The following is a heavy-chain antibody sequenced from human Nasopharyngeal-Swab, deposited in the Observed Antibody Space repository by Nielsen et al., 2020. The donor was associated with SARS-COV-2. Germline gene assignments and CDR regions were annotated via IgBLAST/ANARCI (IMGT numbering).Heavy chain of an antibody. D-gene: IGHD2-21*02. V-gene: IGHV1-18*01. J-gene: IGHJ6*02. Sequence: ASVKVSCKASGNTLRRYGISWVRQAPGQGLEWMGWISVYNGNTKYAPKFQGRVTMTTDTSTTTVYMELRTLRSDDTAVYYCARLYCGGDCSYYYYYGMDVWGQGTTVTVSS. CDR2: ISVYNGNT. CDR3: ARLYCGGDCSYYYYYGMDV. CDR1: GNTLRRYG.